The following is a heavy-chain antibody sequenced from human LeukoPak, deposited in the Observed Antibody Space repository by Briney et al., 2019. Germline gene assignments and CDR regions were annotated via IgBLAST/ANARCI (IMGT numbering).Heavy chain of an antibody. D-gene: IGHD3-16*01. Sequence: GGSLRLSCAASGFTFSSYTMHWVRQAPGKGLEWVAVISYDGSNTYYADSVKGRFTISRDQSKNTHYLQMNRLRAEDTAVYYCARGPSRLADAGYLDYWGQGTLVTVSS. J-gene: IGHJ4*02. CDR3: ARGPSRLADAGYLDY. CDR1: GFTFSSYT. V-gene: IGHV3-30-3*01. CDR2: ISYDGSNT.